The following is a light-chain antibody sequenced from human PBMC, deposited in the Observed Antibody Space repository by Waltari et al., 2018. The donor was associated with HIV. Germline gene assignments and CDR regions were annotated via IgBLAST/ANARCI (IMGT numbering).Light chain of an antibody. CDR3: GAWDTRLSIVI. CDR1: SSNIGNNF. V-gene: IGLV1-51*01. J-gene: IGLJ2*01. Sequence: QSVLTQPPSVSAAPGHKVSISCSGSSSNIGNNFVSWYQQLPGAAPRLLIYENSFRPSGIPGRFSGSKSVTSATLDISGLQTGDEATYFCGAWDTRLSIVIFGGGTKLTVL. CDR2: ENS.